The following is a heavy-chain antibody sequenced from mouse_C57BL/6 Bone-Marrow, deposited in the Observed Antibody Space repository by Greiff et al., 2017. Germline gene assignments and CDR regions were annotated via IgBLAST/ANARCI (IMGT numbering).Heavy chain of an antibody. CDR1: GFTFSSYA. CDR3: ARRWFAY. Sequence: EVKLVESGGGLVKPGGSLKLSCAASGFTFSSYAMSWVRQTPEKRLEWVATISDGGSYTYYPDNVKGRFTISRDTAKNNLYLQMSHLKSEDTAMYYCARRWFAYWGQGTLVTVSA. V-gene: IGHV5-4*03. CDR2: ISDGGSYT. J-gene: IGHJ3*01.